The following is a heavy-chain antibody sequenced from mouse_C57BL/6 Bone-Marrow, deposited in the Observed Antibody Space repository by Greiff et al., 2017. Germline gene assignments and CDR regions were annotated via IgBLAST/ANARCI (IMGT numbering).Heavy chain of an antibody. D-gene: IGHD1-1*01. J-gene: IGHJ4*01. CDR3: ARCYWAMDY. V-gene: IGHV1-81*01. CDR1: GYTFTSYG. CDR2: IYPRSGNT. Sequence: QVHVKQSGAELARPGASVKLSCKASGYTFTSYGISWVKQRPGQGLEWIGEIYPRSGNTYYNEKFKGKATLTADKSSSTAYMELRSLTSEDSAVYFYARCYWAMDYWGQGTSVTVSS.